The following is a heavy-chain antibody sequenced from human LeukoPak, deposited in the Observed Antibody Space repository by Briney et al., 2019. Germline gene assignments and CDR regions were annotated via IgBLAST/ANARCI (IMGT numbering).Heavy chain of an antibody. CDR2: IRFDGSNK. CDR3: AKDQGPVAGIDY. CDR1: GVTFSTYG. Sequence: GGSLRLSCAASGVTFSTYGMHWVRQAPGKGLEGGAFIRFDGSNKHYADSVKGRFTTSRDNSQNTRYLQMNDLRGEDTAVYYCAKDQGPVAGIDYWGQGTLVTVSS. D-gene: IGHD6-19*01. V-gene: IGHV3-30*02. J-gene: IGHJ4*02.